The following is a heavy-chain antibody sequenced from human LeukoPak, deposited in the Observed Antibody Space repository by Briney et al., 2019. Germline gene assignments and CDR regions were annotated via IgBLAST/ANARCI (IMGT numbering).Heavy chain of an antibody. D-gene: IGHD5-18*01. CDR2: FDPEDGET. Sequence: ASVKVSCKASGYTFTSYYMHWVRQAPGKGLEWMGGFDPEDGETIYAQKFQGRVTMTEDTSTDTAYMELSSLRSEDTAVYYCATVQLWIDYWGQGTLVTVSS. J-gene: IGHJ4*02. CDR3: ATVQLWIDY. CDR1: GYTFTSYY. V-gene: IGHV1-24*01.